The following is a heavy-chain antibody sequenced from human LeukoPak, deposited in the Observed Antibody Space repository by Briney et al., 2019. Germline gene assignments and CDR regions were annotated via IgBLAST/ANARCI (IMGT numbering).Heavy chain of an antibody. Sequence: GGSLRLSCAGYGFTFGNYWIAWVRQAPGKGLEWVANIKEDGSEKYYLDSVEGRFTIFRDNAKSSVYLQMNSLRAEDTAVYYCAGRIFDIWGQGTMVTVSS. CDR3: AGRIFDI. J-gene: IGHJ3*02. CDR2: IKEDGSEK. V-gene: IGHV3-7*01. CDR1: GFTFGNYW.